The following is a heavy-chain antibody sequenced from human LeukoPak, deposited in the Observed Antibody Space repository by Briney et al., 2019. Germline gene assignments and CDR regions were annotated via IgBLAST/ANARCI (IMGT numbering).Heavy chain of an antibody. V-gene: IGHV3-48*04. CDR1: GFIFSSFS. D-gene: IGHD5-24*01. Sequence: GESLRLSCAASGFIFSSFSMSWVRQAPGKGLEWVAYIDSPSSAIYYADSVKGRFTISRDNTKYSVYLQMNSLRAEDTVVYYCTTYGRNGYKGYFWGQGALVTVSS. J-gene: IGHJ4*02. CDR3: TTYGRNGYKGYF. CDR2: IDSPSSAI.